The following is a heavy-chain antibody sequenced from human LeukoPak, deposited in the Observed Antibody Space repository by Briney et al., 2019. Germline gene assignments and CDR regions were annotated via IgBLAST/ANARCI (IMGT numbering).Heavy chain of an antibody. Sequence: SETLSLTCTVSGGSISSSSYYWGWIRQPPGKGLVWIGSIYYSGSTYYNPSLKSRVTISVDTSKNQFSLKLSSVTAADTAVYYCARHSGILTGYYLFDYWGQGTLVTVSS. CDR3: ARHSGILTGYYLFDY. CDR1: GGSISSSSYY. CDR2: IYYSGST. V-gene: IGHV4-39*01. J-gene: IGHJ4*02. D-gene: IGHD3-9*01.